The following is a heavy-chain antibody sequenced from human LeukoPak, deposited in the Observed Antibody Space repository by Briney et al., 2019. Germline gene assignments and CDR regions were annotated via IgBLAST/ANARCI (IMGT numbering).Heavy chain of an antibody. CDR3: SRHECSGSYYWLLWFDP. Sequence: PSETLSLTCTVSGGSISSSGYYWGWIRQPPGKGLEWIASIYYSGSTYYNPSLKSRVTISVDTSKNQLSLKLSSLTAPDTAVYYCSRHECSGSYYWLLWFDPWGQGTLVTGSS. D-gene: IGHD1-26*01. CDR1: GGSISSSGYY. CDR2: IYYSGST. V-gene: IGHV4-39*01. J-gene: IGHJ5*02.